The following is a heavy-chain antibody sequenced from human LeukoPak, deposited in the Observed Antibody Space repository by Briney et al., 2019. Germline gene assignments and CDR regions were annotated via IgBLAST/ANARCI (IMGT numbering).Heavy chain of an antibody. CDR3: ARGSGGYNWFDP. D-gene: IGHD6-25*01. CDR2: INPNSGGT. V-gene: IGHV1-2*02. CDR1: GYTFAGYY. J-gene: IGHJ5*02. Sequence: ASVKVSCKASGYTFAGYYMHWVRQAPGQGLEWMGWINPNSGGTNYAQKFQGRVTMTRDTSISTAYMELSSLRSEDTAVYYCARGSGGYNWFDPWGQGTLVTVSS.